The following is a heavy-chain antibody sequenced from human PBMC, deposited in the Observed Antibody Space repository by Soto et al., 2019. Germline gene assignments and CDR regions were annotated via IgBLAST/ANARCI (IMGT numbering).Heavy chain of an antibody. D-gene: IGHD2-2*01. CDR3: ARVPDR. CDR1: GGYISSYY. Sequence: PSETLSLTCTFSGGYISSYYWSWIRQPPGKGLEWIGYIYHSGSTYYNPSLKSRVTISVDRSKNQFSLKLSSVTAADTAVYYCARVPDRWGQGTLVTVSS. CDR2: IYHSGST. J-gene: IGHJ5*02. V-gene: IGHV4-59*12.